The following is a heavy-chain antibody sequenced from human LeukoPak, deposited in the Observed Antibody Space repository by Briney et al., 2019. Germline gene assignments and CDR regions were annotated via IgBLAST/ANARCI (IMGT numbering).Heavy chain of an antibody. Sequence: SVKVSCKASGGTFSSYAISWVRQAPGQGLEWMGRTIPIFGTANYAQKFQGRVTITTDESTSTAYMELSSLRSEDTAVYYCARVRAAAGTWLDYWGQGTLVTVSS. CDR2: TIPIFGTA. CDR1: GGTFSSYA. V-gene: IGHV1-69*05. D-gene: IGHD6-13*01. CDR3: ARVRAAAGTWLDY. J-gene: IGHJ4*02.